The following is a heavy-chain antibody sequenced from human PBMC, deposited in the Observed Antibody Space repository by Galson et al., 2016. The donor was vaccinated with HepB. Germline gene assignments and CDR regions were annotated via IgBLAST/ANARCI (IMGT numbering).Heavy chain of an antibody. Sequence: SLRLSCAASGFTFSSYALHWVRQAPGKGLKCVSAISSHGGSTYYANSVKGRFTISRDNSKNTLYLQMGSLRAEDMAVYYCARAFGDDHGWYFDLWGRGTLVTVSS. CDR3: ARAFGDDHGWYFDL. CDR2: ISSHGGST. CDR1: GFTFSSYA. D-gene: IGHD3-10*01. V-gene: IGHV3-64*01. J-gene: IGHJ2*01.